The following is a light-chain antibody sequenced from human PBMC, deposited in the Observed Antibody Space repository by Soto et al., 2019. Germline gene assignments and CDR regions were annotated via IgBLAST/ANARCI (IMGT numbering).Light chain of an antibody. Sequence: IQVTQSPSTLSASVGDRVTITCRASQSLGNWLAWYQQKPGKAPRLLIYDGSNLESGVPLRFSGSGSGSEFTLTINSLQPDDSATYYCQQYNTFSRTVGQGTKVDIK. CDR3: QQYNTFSRT. V-gene: IGKV1-5*01. CDR2: DGS. J-gene: IGKJ1*01. CDR1: QSLGNW.